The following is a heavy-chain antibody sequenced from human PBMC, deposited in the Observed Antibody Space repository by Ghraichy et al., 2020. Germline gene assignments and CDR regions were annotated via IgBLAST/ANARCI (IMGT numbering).Heavy chain of an antibody. Sequence: SQTISLTCTVSGGSISTYYWSWIRQPAGKGLEWIGRFYSSGSANYNPSLKSRVTMSVDTSKTQFSLKLTSVTAADTAVYYCARGPAALGYYYGMDVWGQGTTVTVSS. CDR2: FYSSGSA. CDR1: GGSISTYY. D-gene: IGHD2-2*01. J-gene: IGHJ6*02. CDR3: ARGPAALGYYYGMDV. V-gene: IGHV4-4*07.